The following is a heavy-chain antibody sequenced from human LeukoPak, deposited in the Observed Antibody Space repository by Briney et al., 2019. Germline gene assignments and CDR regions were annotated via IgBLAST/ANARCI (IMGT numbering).Heavy chain of an antibody. J-gene: IGHJ4*02. CDR3: ARDEGPSDL. Sequence: GGSLRLSCAASGFTFSSYSMNWVRQAPGKGLEWVSSISSSSSYMYYADSVKGRFTISRDNSKNTLYLQMNSLRAEDTAVYYCARDEGPSDLWGQGTLVTVSS. CDR2: ISSSSSYM. CDR1: GFTFSSYS. V-gene: IGHV3-21*04.